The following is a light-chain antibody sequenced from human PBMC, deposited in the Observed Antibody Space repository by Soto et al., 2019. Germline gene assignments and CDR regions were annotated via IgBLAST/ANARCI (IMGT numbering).Light chain of an antibody. CDR1: SSDVGGYNY. Sequence: QSVLTQPASVSGSPGQSITISCTGTSSDVGGYNYVSWYQQHPGKVPKLMIYEVSNRPSGVSNRFSGSKSGNTASLTISGLQAEDEADYYCFSYTSSSTRVFGTGTKLTVL. CDR3: FSYTSSSTRV. CDR2: EVS. J-gene: IGLJ1*01. V-gene: IGLV2-14*01.